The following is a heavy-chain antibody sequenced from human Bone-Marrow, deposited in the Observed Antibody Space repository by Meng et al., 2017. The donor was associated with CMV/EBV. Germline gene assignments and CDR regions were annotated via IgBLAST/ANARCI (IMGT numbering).Heavy chain of an antibody. J-gene: IGHJ4*02. CDR1: GYTFTSYG. Sequence: ASVKVSCKASGYTFTSYGISWVRQAPGQGLEWMGWISPVTYVTNYAQKFQGRVTMTRDTSISTAYMELSRLRSDDTAVYYCARHPRTSYSSTRFDYWGQGTLVTVSS. V-gene: IGHV1-2*02. CDR3: ARHPRTSYSSTRFDY. D-gene: IGHD6-13*01. CDR2: ISPVTYVT.